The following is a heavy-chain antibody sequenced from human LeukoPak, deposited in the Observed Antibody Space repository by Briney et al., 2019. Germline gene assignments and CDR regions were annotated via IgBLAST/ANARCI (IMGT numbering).Heavy chain of an antibody. CDR3: ARDLYCSGGSCYRWFDP. CDR2: IYHSGST. D-gene: IGHD2-15*01. Sequence: SETLSLTCTVSGYSISSGYYWGWIRQPPGKGLEWIGSIYHSGSTYYNPSLKSRVTMSVDTSKNQFSLKLSSVTAADTAVYYCARDLYCSGGSCYRWFDPWGQGTLVTVSS. V-gene: IGHV4-38-2*02. CDR1: GYSISSGYY. J-gene: IGHJ5*02.